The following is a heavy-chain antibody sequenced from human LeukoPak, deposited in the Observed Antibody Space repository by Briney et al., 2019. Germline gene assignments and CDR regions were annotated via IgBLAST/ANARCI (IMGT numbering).Heavy chain of an antibody. V-gene: IGHV1-2*02. Sequence: ASVKVSCKASGYTFTGYYMHWVRQATGQGFEWMGWINPNSGGTNYAQKFQGRVTMTRDTSISTAYMELSRLRSDDTAVYYCASRYCSSTSCSNDAFDIWGQGTMVTVAS. CDR2: INPNSGGT. CDR3: ASRYCSSTSCSNDAFDI. D-gene: IGHD2-2*01. CDR1: GYTFTGYY. J-gene: IGHJ3*02.